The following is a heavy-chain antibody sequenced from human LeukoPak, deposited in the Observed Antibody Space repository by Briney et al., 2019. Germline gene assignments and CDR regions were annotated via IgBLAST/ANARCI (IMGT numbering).Heavy chain of an antibody. Sequence: GGSLRLSCAASGFTFSTYSMTWVRQAPGKGLEWVSSFTSPSRSIYYADSVKGRFTISRDNAKQSLYLQMNSLRVEDTAIHYCARENSGIAATGIIDYWGQGTLVTVSS. CDR3: ARENSGIAATGIIDY. D-gene: IGHD6-13*01. V-gene: IGHV3-21*01. J-gene: IGHJ4*02. CDR1: GFTFSTYS. CDR2: FTSPSRSI.